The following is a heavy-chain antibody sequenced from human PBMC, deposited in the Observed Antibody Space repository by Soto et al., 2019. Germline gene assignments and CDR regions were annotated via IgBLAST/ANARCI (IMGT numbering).Heavy chain of an antibody. V-gene: IGHV1-8*01. Sequence: GASVKVSCKASGYTFTSYDINWVRQATGQGLEWMGWMNPNSGNTGYAQKFQGRVTMTRNTSISTAYMELSSLRSEDTAVYYCARGLQYIVLVPAAKVYYYYYGMDVWGQGTTVTSP. CDR2: MNPNSGNT. J-gene: IGHJ6*02. CDR3: ARGLQYIVLVPAAKVYYYYYGMDV. CDR1: GYTFTSYD. D-gene: IGHD2-2*01.